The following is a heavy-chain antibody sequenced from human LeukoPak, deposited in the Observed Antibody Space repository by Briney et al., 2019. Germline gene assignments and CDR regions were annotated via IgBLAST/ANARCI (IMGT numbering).Heavy chain of an antibody. Sequence: ASVKVSCKASGGTFSSYAISWVRQAPGQGLEWMGGIIPIFGTANYAQKFQGRVTITADESTSTAYMEPSSLRSEDTAVYYCARLYVPAAPDAFDIWGQGTMVTVSS. CDR2: IIPIFGTA. CDR3: ARLYVPAAPDAFDI. V-gene: IGHV1-69*13. CDR1: GGTFSSYA. J-gene: IGHJ3*02. D-gene: IGHD2-2*01.